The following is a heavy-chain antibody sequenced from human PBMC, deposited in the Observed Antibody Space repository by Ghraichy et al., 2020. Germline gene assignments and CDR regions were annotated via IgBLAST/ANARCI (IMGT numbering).Heavy chain of an antibody. V-gene: IGHV3-48*02. CDR1: GFTFSGYS. J-gene: IGHJ6*02. Sequence: GGSLRLSCAGSGFTFSGYSMNWVRQAPGKGLEWVSYITSSSRSIFYADSVKGRFTISRDNAKNSLYLQMNSLRDEDTAVYYCARGSKVVRLYYYGGMDVWGQGTKVTVSS. D-gene: IGHD4-23*01. CDR2: ITSSSRSI. CDR3: ARGSKVVRLYYYGGMDV.